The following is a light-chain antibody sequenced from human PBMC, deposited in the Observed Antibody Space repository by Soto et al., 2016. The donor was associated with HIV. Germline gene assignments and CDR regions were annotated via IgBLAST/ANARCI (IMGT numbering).Light chain of an antibody. CDR1: QSISSY. Sequence: DIQMTQSPSFLSASVGERVTITCRASQSISSYLNWYQQKPGRAPKFLIYAASNLQSGVPSRFSGSGSGTVFTLTIRSLQPEDFATYYCQQSSSTPLTFGQGTKVEVK. CDR2: AAS. V-gene: IGKV1-39*01. J-gene: IGKJ1*01. CDR3: QQSSSTPLT.